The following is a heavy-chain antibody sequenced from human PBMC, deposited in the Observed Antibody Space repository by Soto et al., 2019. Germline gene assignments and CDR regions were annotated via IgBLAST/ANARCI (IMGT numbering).Heavy chain of an antibody. J-gene: IGHJ5*02. V-gene: IGHV4-30-4*01. Sequence: QVQLQEAGPGLVKPSQTLSLTCTVSGGSISSGDYYWSWIRQPPGKGLEWIGYIYYSGSTYYNPSLKSRFTISVDTSKNQFSLKLSSVTAADTAVYYCARDDGASVGWFDPWGQGTLVTVSS. CDR3: ARDDGASVGWFDP. CDR2: IYYSGST. D-gene: IGHD4-17*01. CDR1: GGSISSGDYY.